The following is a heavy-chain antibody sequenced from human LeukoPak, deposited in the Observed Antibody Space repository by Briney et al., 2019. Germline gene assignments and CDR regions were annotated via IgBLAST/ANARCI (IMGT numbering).Heavy chain of an antibody. CDR1: GGSISSGGYS. CDR3: ARAGPGYSDGYEHPEGLDAFDI. CDR2: IYHSGGT. D-gene: IGHD5-18*01. J-gene: IGHJ3*02. Sequence: PAETLSLTCSVSGGSISSGGYSWNWIRQPPWKGLEWIGFIYHSGGTSYYPSLHGRLSMSVDRSKNQFSLSLKSVTAADTAVYYCARAGPGYSDGYEHPEGLDAFDIWGRGTMVTVSS. V-gene: IGHV4-30-2*01.